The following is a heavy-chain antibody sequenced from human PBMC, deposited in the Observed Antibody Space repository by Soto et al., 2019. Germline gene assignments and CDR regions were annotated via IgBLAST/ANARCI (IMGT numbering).Heavy chain of an antibody. D-gene: IGHD2-15*01. J-gene: IGHJ2*01. Sequence: GKGLEWIGYIYYSGSTNYNPSLKRRVTISVDTSKNQFALKLSSVTAADTAVYYCARVVFCIGGRYGTQCTVPVSGVQVNRASDL. CDR2: IYYSGST. V-gene: IGHV4-59*01. CDR3: ARVVFCIGGRYGTQCTVPVSGVQVNRASDL.